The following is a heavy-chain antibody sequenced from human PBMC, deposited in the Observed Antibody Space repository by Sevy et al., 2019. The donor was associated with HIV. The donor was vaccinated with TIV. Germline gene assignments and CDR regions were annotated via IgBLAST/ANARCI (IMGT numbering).Heavy chain of an antibody. CDR3: ASDYS. CDR1: GFTFSSHW. J-gene: IGHJ4*02. CDR2: INQDGSEK. V-gene: IGHV3-7*01. Sequence: GGSLRISCAASGFTFSSHWMTWVRQAPGKGLEWVANINQDGSEKYYVDSVKGRFTISRDNAKNSLHLQMNSLRLEDTAMYYCASDYSWGQGTLVTVSS.